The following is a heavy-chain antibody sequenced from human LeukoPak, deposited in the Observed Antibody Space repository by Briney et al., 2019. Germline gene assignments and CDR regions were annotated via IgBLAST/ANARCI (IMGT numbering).Heavy chain of an antibody. V-gene: IGHV3-30-3*01. CDR1: GFTFSSYA. Sequence: QPGGSLRLSCAASGFTFSSYAMHWVRQAPGKGLEWVAVISYDGSNKYYADSVKGRFTISRDNSKNTLYLQMNSLRAEDTAVYYCARDDYCSSTACYIDYWGQGTLVTVSS. D-gene: IGHD2-2*02. CDR2: ISYDGSNK. J-gene: IGHJ4*02. CDR3: ARDDYCSSTACYIDY.